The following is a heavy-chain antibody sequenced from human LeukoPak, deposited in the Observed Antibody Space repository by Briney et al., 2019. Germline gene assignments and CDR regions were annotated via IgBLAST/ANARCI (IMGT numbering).Heavy chain of an antibody. J-gene: IGHJ4*02. CDR3: AKGYYYDSSVKYYFDY. Sequence: PGGSLRLSCAASGFTFSSYAMSWVRQAPGKGLEWVSVISGSGSSTYYADSVKGRFTISRDNSKNTLYLQMNSLRAEDTAVYYCAKGYYYDSSVKYYFDYWGQGTLVTVSS. CDR1: GFTFSSYA. V-gene: IGHV3-23*01. CDR2: ISGSGSST. D-gene: IGHD3-22*01.